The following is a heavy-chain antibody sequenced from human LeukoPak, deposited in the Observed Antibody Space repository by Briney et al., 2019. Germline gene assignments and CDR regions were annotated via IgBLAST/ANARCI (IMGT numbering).Heavy chain of an antibody. Sequence: SGPTLVKPTQTLTLTCTFSGFSLSTSGVGVGWIRQPPGKALEWLALIYWDDDKRYSPSLKSRLTITKDTSKNQVVLTMTNMDPVDTATYYCARKGSAWNYFDYWGQGALVTVSS. CDR1: GFSLSTSGVG. J-gene: IGHJ4*02. CDR2: IYWDDDK. V-gene: IGHV2-5*02. D-gene: IGHD6-19*01. CDR3: ARKGSAWNYFDY.